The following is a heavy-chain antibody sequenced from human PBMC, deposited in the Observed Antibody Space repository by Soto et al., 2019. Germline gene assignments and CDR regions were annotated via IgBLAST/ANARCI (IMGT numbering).Heavy chain of an antibody. CDR3: AHCTLHDYGDYDPGTSHVFDS. V-gene: IGHV2-5*02. CDR2: IYGDNDK. J-gene: IGHJ4*02. CDR1: GFSLSNSGVG. Sequence: QITLKASGPSPVKPTQTLTVTCTFSGFSLSNSGVGVAWLRQPPGKALEWLALIYGDNDKRYSSSLKTRLTITKDTSKSPVVLTLTNMDPVDTATYYCAHCTLHDYGDYDPGTSHVFDSWGQGTLVTVSS. D-gene: IGHD4-17*01.